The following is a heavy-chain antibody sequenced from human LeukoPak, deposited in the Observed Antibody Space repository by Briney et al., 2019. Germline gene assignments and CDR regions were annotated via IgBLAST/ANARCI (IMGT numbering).Heavy chain of an antibody. CDR3: ARGSTGGYSGYDATRKNFDY. J-gene: IGHJ4*02. V-gene: IGHV3-21*01. D-gene: IGHD5-12*01. Sequence: GGPLRLSCAASGFTFSSYSMNWLRQAPGKGLEGVSSISSRSSYIYYTDSVKGRFTISRDNGKNSLYLQMHSLRAEDTALYYCARGSTGGYSGYDATRKNFDYWGQGTLVTVSS. CDR1: GFTFSSYS. CDR2: ISSRSSYI.